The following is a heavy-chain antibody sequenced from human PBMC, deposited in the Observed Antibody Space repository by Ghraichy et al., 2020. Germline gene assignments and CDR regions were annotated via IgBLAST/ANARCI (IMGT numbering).Heavy chain of an antibody. CDR1: GFTFSSYA. Sequence: GGSLRLTCAASGFTFSSYAMSLVRQAPGKGMEWVSAISGSGGSTNYADSVKGRFTISRDNSKNTLYLQMNSLSAEDTALYYCANLLGYDILTGWDYGMDVWGQGPTFIFS. CDR2: ISGSGGST. CDR3: ANLLGYDILTGWDYGMDV. D-gene: IGHD3-9*01. V-gene: IGHV3-23*01. J-gene: IGHJ6*02.